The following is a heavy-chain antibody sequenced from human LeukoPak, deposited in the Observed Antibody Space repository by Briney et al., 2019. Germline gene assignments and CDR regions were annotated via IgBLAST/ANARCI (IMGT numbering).Heavy chain of an antibody. CDR1: GGSFSGYY. D-gene: IGHD3-3*01. CDR2: INHSGNT. V-gene: IGHV4-34*01. CDR3: ARGSGIFGVGTPPDH. J-gene: IGHJ5*02. Sequence: PSETLSLTCAVYGGSFSGYYWSWIRQPPGKGLEWIGEINHSGNTNYKSSLKSRVTMSLDTSKNQFSLRLTSVTVADTAVYYCARGSGIFGVGTPPDHWGEGTLVAVSS.